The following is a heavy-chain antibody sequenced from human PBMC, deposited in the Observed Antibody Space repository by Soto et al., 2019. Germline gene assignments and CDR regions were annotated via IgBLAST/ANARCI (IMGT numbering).Heavy chain of an antibody. D-gene: IGHD1-26*01. J-gene: IGHJ4*02. CDR3: ARGKGSYYYFDY. Sequence: PSETLSLTCTVSGGSISSYYWSWIRQPPGKGLEWIGYIYYSGSTNYNPSLKSRVTISVDTSKNQFSLKLSSVTAADTAVYYCARGKGSYYYFDYWGQGTLVTVSS. CDR1: GGSISSYY. V-gene: IGHV4-59*01. CDR2: IYYSGST.